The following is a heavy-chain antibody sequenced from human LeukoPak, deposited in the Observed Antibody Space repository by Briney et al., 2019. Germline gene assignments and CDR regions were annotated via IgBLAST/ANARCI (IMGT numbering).Heavy chain of an antibody. Sequence: ASVKVSCTASGYTFTSYGISWVRHAPGQGREWMGGISAYNGNTNNAQKLQGRVTMTTDTSTSTAYMELRSLRSDDTAVYYCARVGSRYMDVWGKGTTVTVSS. CDR1: GYTFTSYG. J-gene: IGHJ6*03. V-gene: IGHV1-18*01. CDR3: ARVGSRYMDV. D-gene: IGHD2-15*01. CDR2: ISAYNGNT.